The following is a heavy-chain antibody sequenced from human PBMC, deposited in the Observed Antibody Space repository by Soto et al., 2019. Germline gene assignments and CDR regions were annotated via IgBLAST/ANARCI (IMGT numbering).Heavy chain of an antibody. CDR1: GGTFSSYA. D-gene: IGHD2-2*01. Sequence: QVQLVQSGAEVKKPGSSVKVSCKASGGTFSSYAISWVRQAPGQGLEWMGGIIPISDTTNYAQKFQGRVTITADDSTSTAYMELSSLRSEDTAVYYCASSPGSSTSLEIYYYYYYGMDVWGQGTTVTVSS. CDR2: IIPISDTT. V-gene: IGHV1-69*01. CDR3: ASSPGSSTSLEIYYYYYYGMDV. J-gene: IGHJ6*02.